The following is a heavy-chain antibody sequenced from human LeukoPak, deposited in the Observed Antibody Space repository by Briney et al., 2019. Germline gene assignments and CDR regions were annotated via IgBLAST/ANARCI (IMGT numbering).Heavy chain of an antibody. D-gene: IGHD3-3*01. CDR3: ARVDDFWSGRDH. CDR2: ISSSSSYI. V-gene: IGHV3-21*01. J-gene: IGHJ4*02. CDR1: AFTFSRYS. Sequence: GGSLRLSCAASAFTFSRYSMNWVRQAPGKGLEWVSSISSSSSYIYYADSVKGRFTISRDNAKNALYLQMNSLRAEDTAVYYCARVDDFWSGRDHRGQGTLVTVSS.